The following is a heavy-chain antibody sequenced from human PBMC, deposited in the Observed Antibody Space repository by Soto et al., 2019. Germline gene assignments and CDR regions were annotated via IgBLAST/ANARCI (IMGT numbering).Heavy chain of an antibody. CDR1: GFSLSTSGVG. Sequence: QITLKESGPTLVKPTQTLTLTCTFSGFSLSTSGVGVGWIRQPPGKALEWLALIYWDDDKRYSPSLKSRHTITKDTSKTQVVLTMPNMVPVDTATYYCAHRQRTVYFDYWGQGTLVTVSS. CDR3: AHRQRTVYFDY. CDR2: IYWDDDK. J-gene: IGHJ4*02. D-gene: IGHD4-17*01. V-gene: IGHV2-5*02.